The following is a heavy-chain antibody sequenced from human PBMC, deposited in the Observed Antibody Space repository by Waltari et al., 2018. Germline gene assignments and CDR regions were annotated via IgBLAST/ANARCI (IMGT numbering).Heavy chain of an antibody. Sequence: EVQLVESGGGLVQPGGSLRLSCAVSGFTVSSAYMSWVRQAPGRGLEWVSGIYAGGDKHYAGSVQGRLTISRDNSKNTLYLQITNLRPDDTAVYYCARDSNSGTYKTFDSWGQGTLVTVSS. CDR2: IYAGGDK. D-gene: IGHD1-26*01. V-gene: IGHV3-66*02. CDR1: GFTVSSAY. J-gene: IGHJ5*01. CDR3: ARDSNSGTYKTFDS.